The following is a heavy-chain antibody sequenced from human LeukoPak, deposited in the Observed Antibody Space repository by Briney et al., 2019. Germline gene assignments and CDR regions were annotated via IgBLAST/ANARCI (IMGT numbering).Heavy chain of an antibody. Sequence: GGSLRLSCAVSGFAVSSTYMSWVRQAPGKGLEWVSTISGSGTTTYYANSVKGRFTISRDSSKNTLYLQMNSLRAEDTALYYCAKSFSGWYRGLFDYWGQGTLVTVSS. J-gene: IGHJ4*02. V-gene: IGHV3-23*01. CDR3: AKSFSGWYRGLFDY. CDR1: GFAVSSTY. D-gene: IGHD6-19*01. CDR2: ISGSGTTT.